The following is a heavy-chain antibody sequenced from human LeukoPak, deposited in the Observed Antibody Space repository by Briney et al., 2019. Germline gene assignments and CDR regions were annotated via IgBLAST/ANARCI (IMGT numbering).Heavy chain of an antibody. D-gene: IGHD3-22*01. Sequence: GGSLRLSCAASGFTFSSYSMNWVRQAPGKGLEWVSSISSSSSYIYYADSVKGRLTISRDNAKKSLYLQMNSLRAEDTAVYYCARGARGGSGYSSSYAFDIWGQGTMVTVSS. V-gene: IGHV3-21*01. CDR1: GFTFSSYS. CDR3: ARGARGGSGYSSSYAFDI. J-gene: IGHJ3*02. CDR2: ISSSSSYI.